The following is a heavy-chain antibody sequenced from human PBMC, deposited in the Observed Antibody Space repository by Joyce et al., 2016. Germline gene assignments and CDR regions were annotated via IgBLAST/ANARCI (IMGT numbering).Heavy chain of an antibody. D-gene: IGHD6-19*01. CDR3: ARHFGRSKQWLIWFDP. CDR2: FSYTGST. J-gene: IGHJ5*02. CDR1: GGSVSSNEYY. V-gene: IGHV4-39*01. Sequence: QLQLQESGPGLVKPSETLFLTCNVSGGSVSSNEYYWAWIRQPPGQGLAWIGSFSYTGSTYYNLSLKSRLTTSVDTSKNQFSLSLRSVTAADTAVYFWARHFGRSKQWLIWFDPWGPGTLVTVSS.